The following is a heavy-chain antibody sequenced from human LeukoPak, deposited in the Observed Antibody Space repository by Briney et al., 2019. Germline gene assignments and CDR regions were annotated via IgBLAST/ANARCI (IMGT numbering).Heavy chain of an antibody. CDR1: GYSFTTFY. CDR3: ARDSYYYDSSGYPTGDDAFDI. Sequence: ASVKVSCKASGYSFTTFYMHWVRQAPGQGLEWMGWINPNSGGTNYAQKFQGWVTMTRDTSISTAYMELSRLRSDDTAVYYCARDSYYYDSSGYPTGDDAFDIWGQGTMVTVSS. D-gene: IGHD3-22*01. J-gene: IGHJ3*02. CDR2: INPNSGGT. V-gene: IGHV1-2*04.